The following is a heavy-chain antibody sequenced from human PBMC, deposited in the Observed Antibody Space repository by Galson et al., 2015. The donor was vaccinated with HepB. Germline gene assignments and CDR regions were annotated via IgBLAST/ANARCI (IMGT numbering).Heavy chain of an antibody. J-gene: IGHJ4*02. V-gene: IGHV1-69*04. D-gene: IGHD6-19*01. CDR3: ARDRSGWPHTFDY. CDR2: IIPILGIT. Sequence: SVKVSCTASGGTFSSYTISWVRQAPGQGLEWMGRIIPILGITNYAQKFRGRVTITADKSTSTAYMELSSLRSEDTAVYYCARDRSGWPHTFDYWGQGTLVTVSS. CDR1: GGTFSSYT.